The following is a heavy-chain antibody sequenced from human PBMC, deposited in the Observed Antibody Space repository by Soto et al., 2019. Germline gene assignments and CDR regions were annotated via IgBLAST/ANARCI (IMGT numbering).Heavy chain of an antibody. Sequence: PSETLSLTCAVYGGSFSGYYWSWIRQPPGKGLEWIGEINHSGSTNYNPSLKSRVTISVDTSKNQFSPKLSSVTAADTAVYYCARGLSPSLYSSAWYYFDYWGQGTLVTGSS. CDR2: INHSGST. CDR1: GGSFSGYY. J-gene: IGHJ4*02. D-gene: IGHD6-19*01. CDR3: ARGLSPSLYSSAWYYFDY. V-gene: IGHV4-34*01.